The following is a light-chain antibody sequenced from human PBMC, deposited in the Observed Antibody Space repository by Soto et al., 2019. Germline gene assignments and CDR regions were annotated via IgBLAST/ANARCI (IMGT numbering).Light chain of an antibody. CDR2: NTN. Sequence: QTVVTQEPSFSVSPGGTITPTCGLSSGSVSTNNYPSWYQQTPGQAPRTLIYNTNTRSSGVPDRFSGSILGNQAALTITGAQADDECDYYCLLYVGSGIHWVFGGGTKLTVL. CDR3: LLYVGSGIHWV. V-gene: IGLV8-61*01. J-gene: IGLJ3*02. CDR1: SGSVSTNNY.